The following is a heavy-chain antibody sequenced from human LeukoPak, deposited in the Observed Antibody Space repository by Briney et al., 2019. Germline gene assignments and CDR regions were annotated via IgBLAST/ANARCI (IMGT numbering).Heavy chain of an antibody. Sequence: GGSLRLSCAASGFTFSSYGMTWVRQAPGKGLEWVSYISSSSSTIYYADSVKGRFTISRDNAKNSLYLQLNSLRAEDTAVYYCANGAAAGTPTIGDYWGQGTLVTVSS. CDR1: GFTFSSYG. D-gene: IGHD6-13*01. J-gene: IGHJ4*02. V-gene: IGHV3-48*01. CDR2: ISSSSSTI. CDR3: ANGAAAGTPTIGDY.